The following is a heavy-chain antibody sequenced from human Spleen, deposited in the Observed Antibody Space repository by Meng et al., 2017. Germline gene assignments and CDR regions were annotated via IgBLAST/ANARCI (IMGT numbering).Heavy chain of an antibody. CDR2: IYHSGST. V-gene: IGHV4-38-2*02. Sequence: SETLSLTCTVPGYSISSGYYWGWIRQPPGKWLEWIGSIYHSGSTYYNPSLKSRVTISVDTSKNQFSLKLSSVTAADTAVYYCARDGSDWYLSVGDYYYYYGMDVWGQGTTVTVSS. CDR1: GYSISSGYY. J-gene: IGHJ6*02. CDR3: ARDGSDWYLSVGDYYYYYGMDV. D-gene: IGHD6-19*01.